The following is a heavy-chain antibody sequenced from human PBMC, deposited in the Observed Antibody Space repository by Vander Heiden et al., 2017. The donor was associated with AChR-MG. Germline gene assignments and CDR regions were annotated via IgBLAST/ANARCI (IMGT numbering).Heavy chain of an antibody. CDR2: ISGSGGST. CDR3: AKTGSLTQIVVVVAATD. CDR1: GFTFSSHA. V-gene: IGHV3-23*01. D-gene: IGHD2-15*01. J-gene: IGHJ4*02. Sequence: EVQLLESGGGLVQPGGSLRLSCAASGFTFSSHAMSGVRQAPGKGLGWVSAISGSGGSTYYADSVKGRFTISRDNSKNTLYLQMNSLRAEDTAVYYCAKTGSLTQIVVVVAATDWCQGTLVTVSS.